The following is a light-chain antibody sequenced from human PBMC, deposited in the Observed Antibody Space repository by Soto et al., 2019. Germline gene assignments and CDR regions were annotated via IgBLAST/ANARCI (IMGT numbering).Light chain of an antibody. V-gene: IGKV1-5*01. CDR2: DAS. J-gene: IGKJ1*01. Sequence: DIQMTQSPSTLSASVGDRVIITCRASQSISNWLAWYQQKPGRAPKLLIFDASSLQSGVPSRFSGSGSGTEFSLSTSSLQPDDSATYYCQQLNSYCRTFGQGTKVDIK. CDR1: QSISNW. CDR3: QQLNSYCRT.